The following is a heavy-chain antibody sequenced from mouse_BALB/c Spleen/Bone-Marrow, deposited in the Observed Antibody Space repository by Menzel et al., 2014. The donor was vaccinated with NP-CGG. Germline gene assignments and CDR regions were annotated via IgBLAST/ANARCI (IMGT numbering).Heavy chain of an antibody. D-gene: IGHD2-4*01. CDR3: AGYDYYQAWFAY. V-gene: IGHV14-3*02. J-gene: IGHJ3*01. CDR2: IDPANGNT. Sequence: VQLQQSGAELVKPGASVKLSCTASGFNIKDTYMHWVKQRPAQGLEWIGRIDPANGNTKYDPKFQGKATITADTSSNTAYLQLSSLTSEDTAVYYCAGYDYYQAWFAYWGQGTLVTVSA. CDR1: GFNIKDTY.